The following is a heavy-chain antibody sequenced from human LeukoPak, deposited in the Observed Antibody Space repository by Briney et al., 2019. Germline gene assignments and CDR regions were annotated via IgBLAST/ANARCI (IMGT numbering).Heavy chain of an antibody. J-gene: IGHJ4*02. D-gene: IGHD3-9*01. CDR1: GGTFSSYA. CDR3: ATPGNDILTGYY. V-gene: IGHV1-69*13. CDR2: IIPIFGTA. Sequence: SVKVSCKASGGTFSSYAISWVRQAPGQGLEWMGGIIPIFGTANYAQKFQGRVTITADESTSTAYMELSSLRSEDTTVYYCATPGNDILTGYYWGQGTLVTVSS.